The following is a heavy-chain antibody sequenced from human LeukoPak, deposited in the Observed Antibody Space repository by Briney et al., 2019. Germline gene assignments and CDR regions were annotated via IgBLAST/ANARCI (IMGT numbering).Heavy chain of an antibody. Sequence: GGSLRLSCAASGLTVSSSYMSWVRQAPGKGLEWVSVIYSDGGTYYADSVKDRFTISRDNSKNTLYLQMNSLRAEDTALYYCARESSWSFDYWGQGTLVTVSA. J-gene: IGHJ4*02. CDR3: ARESSWSFDY. CDR2: IYSDGGT. CDR1: GLTVSSSY. D-gene: IGHD6-13*01. V-gene: IGHV3-66*01.